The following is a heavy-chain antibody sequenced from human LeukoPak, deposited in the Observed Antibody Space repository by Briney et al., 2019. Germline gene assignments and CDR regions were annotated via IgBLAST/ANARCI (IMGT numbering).Heavy chain of an antibody. CDR2: INQDGSEK. J-gene: IGHJ4*02. CDR3: ARGPLRTDVY. D-gene: IGHD2-8*01. CDR1: GFTFSNYW. Sequence: GGSLRLSCAASGFTFSNYWMNWVSQAPGKGLEWVANINQDGSEKYYVDSVKGRFTISRDNAKNSLYLQMNSLRAEDTAVYYCARGPLRTDVYWGQGTLVTVSS. V-gene: IGHV3-7*05.